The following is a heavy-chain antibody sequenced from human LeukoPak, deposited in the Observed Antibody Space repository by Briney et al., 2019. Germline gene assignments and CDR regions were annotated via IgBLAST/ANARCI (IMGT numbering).Heavy chain of an antibody. J-gene: IGHJ4*02. CDR2: IDPSDSYT. Sequence: GESLKISCKGSGYSFTSYWTSWVRQMPGKGLEWMGRIDPSDSYTNYSPSFQGRVTISADKSISTAYLQWAGLKASDTAMYYCASLEMATDYWGQGTLVTVSS. CDR3: ASLEMATDY. CDR1: GYSFTSYW. D-gene: IGHD5-24*01. V-gene: IGHV5-10-1*01.